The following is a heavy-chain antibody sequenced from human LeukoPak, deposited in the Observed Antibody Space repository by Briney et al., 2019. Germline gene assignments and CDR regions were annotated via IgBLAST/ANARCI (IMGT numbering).Heavy chain of an antibody. V-gene: IGHV2-5*01. Sequence: SRPTLAHPTQTLTLTCTISVTSLCTSGMKVGWIRQPPVKAMVRLALIYWNDHKSYSPSLKSRLTITKDTSKNQVVLTMTNMDPVDTATYYCAHRNSDYRAFDIWGQGTMVTVSS. CDR1: VTSLCTSGMK. CDR3: AHRNSDYRAFDI. J-gene: IGHJ3*02. CDR2: IYWNDHK. D-gene: IGHD4-11*01.